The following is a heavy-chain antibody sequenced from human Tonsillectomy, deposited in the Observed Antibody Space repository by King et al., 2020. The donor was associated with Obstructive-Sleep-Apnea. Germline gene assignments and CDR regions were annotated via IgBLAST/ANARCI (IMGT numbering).Heavy chain of an antibody. CDR1: GFNFDDYA. CDR3: VQDHQGGHGLSSGSFDS. Sequence: VQLVESGGGLVQPGRSLSLSCAASGFNFDDYALHWVRQTLGKGLQWVSVISSNSRNIGSVDYVRGRFTISRDNPKSSLYLQMNSLTTEDTALYYCVQDHQGGHGLSSGSFDSWGQGTLVTGSS. CDR2: ISSNSRNI. J-gene: IGHJ4*02. D-gene: IGHD6-19*01. V-gene: IGHV3-9*01.